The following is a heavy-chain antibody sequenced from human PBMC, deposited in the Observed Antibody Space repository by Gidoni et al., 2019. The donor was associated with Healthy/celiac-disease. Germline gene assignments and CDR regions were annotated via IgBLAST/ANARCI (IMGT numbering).Heavy chain of an antibody. CDR3: ARDLWFGEQNYYYYGMDV. CDR1: GFTFSSCA. D-gene: IGHD3-10*01. J-gene: IGHJ6*02. V-gene: IGHV3-30*04. CDR2: ISYDGSNK. Sequence: QVQLVESGGGVVHPGRSLRLCCAASGFTFSSCAMHGVRQAPGKGLEWVAVISYDGSNKYYADSVKGRFTISRDNSKNTLYLQMNSLRAEDTAVYYCARDLWFGEQNYYYYGMDVWGQGTTVTVSS.